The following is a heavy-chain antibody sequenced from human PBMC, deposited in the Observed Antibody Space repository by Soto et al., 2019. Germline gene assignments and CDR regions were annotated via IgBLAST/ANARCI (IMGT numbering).Heavy chain of an antibody. V-gene: IGHV3-23*01. D-gene: IGHD3-16*02. J-gene: IGHJ3*01. CDR3: AKDRGIIVKAGDAFDV. CDR2: ISDSGDRT. CDR1: GFTLSMSA. Sequence: PWGSLRISCASSGFTLSMSAVNWVRQAPGKGLEWVSYISDSGDRTYYADSVKGRFTISIDRSKNTVSLQMDSLRAEDTAVYYCAKDRGIIVKAGDAFDVWGQGTKVTVSS.